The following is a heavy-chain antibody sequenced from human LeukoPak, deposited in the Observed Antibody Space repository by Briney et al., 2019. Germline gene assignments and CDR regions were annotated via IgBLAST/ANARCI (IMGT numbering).Heavy chain of an antibody. CDR3: AKDGAIFGVVTLEYYFDY. Sequence: GGTLRLSCAASGFTFSSYGMSWVRQDPGKGREWVSAISGSGGSTYYADSVKGRFTISRDNSKNTLYLQMNSLRAEDTAVYYCAKDGAIFGVVTLEYYFDYWGQGTLVTVSS. J-gene: IGHJ4*02. V-gene: IGHV3-23*01. CDR2: ISGSGGST. CDR1: GFTFSSYG. D-gene: IGHD3-3*01.